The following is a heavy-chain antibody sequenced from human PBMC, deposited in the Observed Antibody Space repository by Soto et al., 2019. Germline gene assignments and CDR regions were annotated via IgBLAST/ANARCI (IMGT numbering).Heavy chain of an antibody. V-gene: IGHV1-3*01. CDR1: GYTFTSYA. Sequence: QVQLVQSGAEVKKPGASVKVSCKASGYTFTSYAMHWVRQAPGQRLEWMGWINAGNGNTKYSQKFQGRVTITRDTSASTAYMELSRLRSEDTALYYCARDPLGGDSFVAGMDVWGQGTTVTVSS. CDR3: ARDPLGGDSFVAGMDV. D-gene: IGHD2-21*01. J-gene: IGHJ6*02. CDR2: INAGNGNT.